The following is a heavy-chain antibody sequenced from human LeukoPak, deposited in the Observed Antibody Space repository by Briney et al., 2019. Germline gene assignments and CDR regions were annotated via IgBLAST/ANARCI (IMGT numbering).Heavy chain of an antibody. CDR2: IYYSGST. J-gene: IGHJ6*02. V-gene: IGHV4-4*02. D-gene: IGHD6-19*01. CDR3: ARSIAVAGSGGYYYFYGMDV. Sequence: SETLSLTCAVSGGSIGNNEWTWVRQPPGKGLEWIGEIYYSGSTNYNPSLKSRVTISVDKSKNQFSLKLSSVTAADTAVYYCARSIAVAGSGGYYYFYGMDVWGQGTTVTVSS. CDR1: GGSIGNNE.